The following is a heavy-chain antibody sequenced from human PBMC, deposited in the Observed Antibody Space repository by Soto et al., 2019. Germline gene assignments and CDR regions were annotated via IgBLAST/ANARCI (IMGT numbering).Heavy chain of an antibody. CDR1: GFTFNSYW. CDR2: IKQDGSEQ. Sequence: EVQLVESGGGLVQPGGSVRLACAASGFTFNSYWMNWVRQAPGKGLEWVANIKQDGSEQYYVDSVRGRFSVSRDNANNLMHLQMSSLRAEDTAVYYCARGLTAGVFYDHTWGGYLPKTYGLDVWGQGTAVTVSS. V-gene: IGHV3-7*01. D-gene: IGHD3-16*02. J-gene: IGHJ6*02. CDR3: ARGLTAGVFYDHTWGGYLPKTYGLDV.